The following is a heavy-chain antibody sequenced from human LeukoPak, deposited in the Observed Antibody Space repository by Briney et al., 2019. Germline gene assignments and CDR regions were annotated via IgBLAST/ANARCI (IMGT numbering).Heavy chain of an antibody. CDR2: VSSDGSID. CDR1: GFSFSTYG. J-gene: IGHJ6*03. CDR3: ARGDGSYFYYYYMDV. D-gene: IGHD1-26*01. Sequence: GRSLRLSCAASGFSFSTYGMHWVRQAPGKGLEWVAVVSSDGSIDYYADSVRGRFTVSRDNSKNTLYLQMNSLRAEDTAVYYCARGDGSYFYYYYMDVWGKGTTVTISS. V-gene: IGHV3-30*03.